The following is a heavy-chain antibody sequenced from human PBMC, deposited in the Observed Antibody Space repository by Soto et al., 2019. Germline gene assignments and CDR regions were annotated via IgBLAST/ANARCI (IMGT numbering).Heavy chain of an antibody. J-gene: IGHJ4*02. V-gene: IGHV3-15*07. CDR2: IKSKNDGGTT. CDR1: GFTSTNAW. Sequence: EVHLVESGGDLVKPGGSLRLSCAVSGFTSTNAWMNWVRQAPGKGLEWVGRIKSKNDGGTTEYAAPVKGRLIITRDDSKNTVYLQMNSLQTEDTGVYYCTTGLTYYSDSSGYYFDAWGQGTLVTVSS. D-gene: IGHD3-22*01. CDR3: TTGLTYYSDSSGYYFDA.